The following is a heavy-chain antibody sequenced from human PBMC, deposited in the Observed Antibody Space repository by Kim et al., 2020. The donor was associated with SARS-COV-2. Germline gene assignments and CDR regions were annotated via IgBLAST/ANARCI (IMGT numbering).Heavy chain of an antibody. Sequence: DSGKGRLTIARDNSKNRMCLQMDSLRADDTAVYYCAKEMACTGSYYRFHYWGQGTLVTVSS. J-gene: IGHJ4*02. D-gene: IGHD3-10*02. CDR3: AKEMACTGSYYRFHY. V-gene: IGHV3-23*01.